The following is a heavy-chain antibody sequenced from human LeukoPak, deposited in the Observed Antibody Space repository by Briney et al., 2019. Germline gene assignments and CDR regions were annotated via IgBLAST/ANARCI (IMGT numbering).Heavy chain of an antibody. CDR2: INPNSGGT. Sequence: ASVKVSCKASGYTFTSYGISWVRQAPGQGLEWMGWINPNSGGTNYAQKFQGRVTMTRDTSISTAYMELSRLRSDDTAVYYCARDMNQALGAFDIWGQGTMVTVSS. CDR3: ARDMNQALGAFDI. CDR1: GYTFTSYG. J-gene: IGHJ3*02. D-gene: IGHD3-16*01. V-gene: IGHV1-2*02.